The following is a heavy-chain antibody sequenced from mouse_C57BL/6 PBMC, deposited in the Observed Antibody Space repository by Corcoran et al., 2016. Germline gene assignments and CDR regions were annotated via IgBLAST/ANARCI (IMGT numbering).Heavy chain of an antibody. CDR2: INTYSGVP. D-gene: IGHD2-10*01. CDR3: ARYPTLYYFDY. CDR1: GYTFTTYG. J-gene: IGHJ2*01. V-gene: IGHV9-3*01. Sequence: QIQLVQSGPELKKPGEIVKISCEASGYTFTTYGMSWVKQAPGKGLKWMGWINTYSGVPTYADDFKGRFAFSLETSASTAYLQINNLKNEDTATYFCARYPTLYYFDYWGQGTTLTVSS.